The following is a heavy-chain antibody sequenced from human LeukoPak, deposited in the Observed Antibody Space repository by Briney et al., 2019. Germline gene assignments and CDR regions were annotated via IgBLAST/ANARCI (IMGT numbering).Heavy chain of an antibody. CDR1: GGSISSGGYY. J-gene: IGHJ3*02. V-gene: IGHV4-31*03. CDR3: ARVSTMTDAFDI. Sequence: SETLSLTCTVSGGSISSGGYYWSWIRQHPGKGLEWIGYIHYSGDTYYSPSLKSRLTISVDTSKNQFSLRLSSVTAADTAVYYCARVSTMTDAFDIWGQGTMVTVSS. CDR2: IHYSGDT.